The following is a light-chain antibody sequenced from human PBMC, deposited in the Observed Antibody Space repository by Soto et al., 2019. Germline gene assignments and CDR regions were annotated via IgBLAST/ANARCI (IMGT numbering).Light chain of an antibody. Sequence: QSVLTQPPAASRTPGQRDTISCSGSSSNIGSNTVNWYQQLPGTAPKLLIYTNDQRPSGVPDRFSGSRSGTSASLAISGLQFEDEADYHCSSWDDNLDAVVFGAGTKVTVL. CDR1: SSNIGSNT. CDR3: SSWDDNLDAVV. CDR2: TND. V-gene: IGLV1-44*01. J-gene: IGLJ1*01.